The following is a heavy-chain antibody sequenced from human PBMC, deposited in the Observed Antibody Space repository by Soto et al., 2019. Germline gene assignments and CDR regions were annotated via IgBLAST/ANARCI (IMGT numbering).Heavy chain of an antibody. CDR3: ASSAFP. CDR2: IYDGGST. Sequence: SDTLALTFTVSGGSISSRIYDGGRIRQPPGKGLGWIGSIYDGGSTYYNPSRKSRLTISVDTSKNQCSLKLSSVTDAGTDVYSCASSAFPWGQGNLVTVSS. CDR1: GGSISSRIYD. J-gene: IGHJ5*02. V-gene: IGHV4-39*01. D-gene: IGHD3-3*02.